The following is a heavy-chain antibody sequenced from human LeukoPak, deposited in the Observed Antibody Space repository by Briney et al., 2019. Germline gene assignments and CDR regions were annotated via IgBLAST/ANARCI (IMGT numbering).Heavy chain of an antibody. CDR2: ISSSSTFI. Sequence: WGSLRLSCAAYGFTFSSYSMNWVRQAPGKGLEWVSSISSSSTFIYYADSVKGRFTISRDNAENSLYLQMNSLRAEDTAVYYCARDTDLSGWWVYWGQGTLVTVSS. J-gene: IGHJ4*02. CDR1: GFTFSSYS. CDR3: ARDTDLSGWWVY. V-gene: IGHV3-21*01. D-gene: IGHD6-19*01.